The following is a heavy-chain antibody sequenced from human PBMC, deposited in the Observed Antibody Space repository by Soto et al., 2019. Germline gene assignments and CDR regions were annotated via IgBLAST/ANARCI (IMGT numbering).Heavy chain of an antibody. CDR3: AKDSSGFDP. CDR1: GFFISDNYF. Sequence: GPGPDNTSETLSLTCTVSGFFISDNYFWGWIRQPPGKGLEWLGSIYHNGDTRYNPSLKSPVTISVDTSKNQFTLTVTSVTAVDTAVYFCAKDSSGFDPWSQGTLVTVSS. D-gene: IGHD6-25*01. V-gene: IGHV4-38-2*02. CDR2: IYHNGDT. J-gene: IGHJ5*02.